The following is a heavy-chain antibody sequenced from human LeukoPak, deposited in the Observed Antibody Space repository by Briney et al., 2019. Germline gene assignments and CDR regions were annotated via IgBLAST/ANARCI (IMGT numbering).Heavy chain of an antibody. Sequence: PGGSLRLSCAASGFTFNTYAMSWVRQAPGKGLEWVSGITGTGGNTYYADSVKGWFTISRVNSKNTLYLQMNSLRADDTAVYYCAKRRHDYGDYYYMDVWGKGTTVTVSS. D-gene: IGHD4-17*01. J-gene: IGHJ6*03. CDR3: AKRRHDYGDYYYMDV. CDR1: GFTFNTYA. V-gene: IGHV3-23*01. CDR2: ITGTGGNT.